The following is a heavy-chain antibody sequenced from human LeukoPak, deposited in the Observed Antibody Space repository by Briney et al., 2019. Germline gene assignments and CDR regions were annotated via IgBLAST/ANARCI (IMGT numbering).Heavy chain of an antibody. CDR1: GFTFGDYA. D-gene: IGHD3-10*01. CDR2: IRSKAYGGTT. J-gene: IGHJ4*02. Sequence: GGSLRLSCTASGFTFGDYAMSWFRQAPGKGLEWVGFIRSKAYGGTTEYAASVKGRFTISRDDSKSIAYLQMNSLKTEDTAVYYCTRDKVAGSYYIGNFDCWGQGTLVTVSS. V-gene: IGHV3-49*03. CDR3: TRDKVAGSYYIGNFDC.